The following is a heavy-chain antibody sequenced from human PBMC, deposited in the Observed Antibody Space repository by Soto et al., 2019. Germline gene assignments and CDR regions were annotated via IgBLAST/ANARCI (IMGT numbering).Heavy chain of an antibody. CDR3: AKVGSSAWYHNSYFDY. V-gene: IGHV3-23*01. D-gene: IGHD6-19*01. CDR2: ISSTGST. CDR1: GFTFSSYA. Sequence: SLRLSCAASGFTFSSYAMTWVRQAPGKGLEWLSVISSTGSTYFADSVKGRFTISRDNSKNTLSLQMHSLRDDDTAVYYCAKVGSSAWYHNSYFDYWGQGTLVTSPQ. J-gene: IGHJ4*02.